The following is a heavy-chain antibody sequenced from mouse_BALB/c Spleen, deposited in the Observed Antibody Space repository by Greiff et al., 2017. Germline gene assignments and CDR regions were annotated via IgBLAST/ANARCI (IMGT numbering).Heavy chain of an antibody. J-gene: IGHJ3*01. V-gene: IGHV3-8*02. Sequence: EVKVVESGPSLVKPSQTLSLTCSVTGDSITSGYWNWIRKFPGNKLEYMGYISYSGSTYYNPSLKSRISITRDTSKNQYYLQLNSVTTEDTATYYCARSSLSTMITRAWFAYWGQGTLVTVSA. CDR1: GDSITSGY. CDR2: ISYSGST. CDR3: ARSSLSTMITRAWFAY. D-gene: IGHD2-4*01.